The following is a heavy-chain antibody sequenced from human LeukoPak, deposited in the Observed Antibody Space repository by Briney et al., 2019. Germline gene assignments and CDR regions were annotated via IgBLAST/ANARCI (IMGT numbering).Heavy chain of an antibody. CDR1: GFTLRSYV. CDR2: ISGSGGSK. D-gene: IGHD6-13*01. CDR3: AKGEGAYSSRIYYDYGMGV. J-gene: IGHJ6*02. Sequence: GGPLRLSCAATGFTLRSYVMRWVRQAPGKGLEWVSAISGSGGSKYYADSVKGRFTNSRDNSKNALYLQINSLRAEDTAVYYCAKGEGAYSSRIYYDYGMGVWGQGTTVTVSS. V-gene: IGHV3-23*01.